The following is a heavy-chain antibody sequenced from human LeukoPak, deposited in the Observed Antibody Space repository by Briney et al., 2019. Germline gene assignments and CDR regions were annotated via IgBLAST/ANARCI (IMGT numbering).Heavy chain of an antibody. J-gene: IGHJ4*02. CDR2: IWYDGSNK. CDR3: ARDGGISGWYASWYFDY. Sequence: GGSLRLSCAASGFTFSSYGMHWVRQAPGKGLEWVAVIWYDGSNKYYADSVKGRFTISRDNSKNTLYLQMNSPRAEDTAVYYCARDGGISGWYASWYFDYWGQGTLVTVSS. CDR1: GFTFSSYG. V-gene: IGHV3-33*01. D-gene: IGHD6-19*01.